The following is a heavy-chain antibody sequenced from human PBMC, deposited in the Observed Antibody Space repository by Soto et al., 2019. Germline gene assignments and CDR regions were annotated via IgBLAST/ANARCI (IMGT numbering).Heavy chain of an antibody. CDR1: GYTFTSYA. D-gene: IGHD1-1*01. CDR2: INAGNGNT. V-gene: IGHV1-3*01. J-gene: IGHJ4*02. CDR3: VIRPGGPDGPGDY. Sequence: ASVKVSCKASGYTFTSYAMHWVRQAPGQRLEWMGWINAGNGNTKYSQKFQGRVTITRDTSASTAYMELSSLRSEDTAVYYCVIRPGGPDGPGDYWGQGTLVNVS.